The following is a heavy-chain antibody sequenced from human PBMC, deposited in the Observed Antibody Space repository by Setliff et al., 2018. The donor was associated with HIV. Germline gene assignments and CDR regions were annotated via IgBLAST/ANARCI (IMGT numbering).Heavy chain of an antibody. V-gene: IGHV1-2*02. J-gene: IGHJ4*02. CDR3: VTSPGSFTSVDETEAGDY. CDR1: GNSFNGDC. D-gene: IGHD6-25*01. CDR2: IKLRSGGT. Sequence: ASVKVSCKAPGNSFNGDCLNWVRQAPGQGLEWMGNIKLRSGGTKFAQKFLGRVTMTRDTSTNTAFMELRRLNSDDTATYFCVTSPGSFTSVDETEAGDYWGQGTLVTVSS.